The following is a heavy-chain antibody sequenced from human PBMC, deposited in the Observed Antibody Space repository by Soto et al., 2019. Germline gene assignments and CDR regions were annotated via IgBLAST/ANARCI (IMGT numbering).Heavy chain of an antibody. V-gene: IGHV3-66*01. Sequence: GGSLRLSCAASGFTVSSNYMSWVRQAPGKGLEWVSVIYSGGSTYYTDSVKGRFTISRDNSKNTLYLQMNSLRAEDTAVYYCARGSHDFWSGYYDYYMDVWGKGTTVTVSS. J-gene: IGHJ6*03. CDR3: ARGSHDFWSGYYDYYMDV. CDR1: GFTVSSNY. CDR2: IYSGGST. D-gene: IGHD3-3*01.